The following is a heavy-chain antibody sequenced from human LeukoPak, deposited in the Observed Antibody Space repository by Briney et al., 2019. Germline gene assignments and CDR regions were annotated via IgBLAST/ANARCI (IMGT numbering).Heavy chain of an antibody. CDR2: ISYDGSNK. Sequence: PGGSLRLSCAASGFTFSSYGVHWVRQAPGKGLEWVAVISYDGSNKYYADSVKGRFTISRDNSKNTLYLQMNSLRSEDTAVYYCARDPLNSFLADSYRGSYPFDYWGQGTLVTVSS. D-gene: IGHD1-26*01. V-gene: IGHV3-30*03. CDR1: GFTFSSYG. CDR3: ARDPLNSFLADSYRGSYPFDY. J-gene: IGHJ4*02.